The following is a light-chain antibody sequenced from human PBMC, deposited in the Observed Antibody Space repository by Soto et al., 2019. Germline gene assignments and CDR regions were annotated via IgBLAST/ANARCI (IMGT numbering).Light chain of an antibody. V-gene: IGLV1-51*01. CDR2: DSD. Sequence: QSVLTQPPSVSAAPGQKVTSSCSGGSSNIGNNYVSWYQHLPGTAPKLLIFDSDERPSGIPARFSGSKSGTSATLGITGLQTGDEADYYCGTWDSSLSVYVFGTGTKV. CDR1: SSNIGNNY. J-gene: IGLJ1*01. CDR3: GTWDSSLSVYV.